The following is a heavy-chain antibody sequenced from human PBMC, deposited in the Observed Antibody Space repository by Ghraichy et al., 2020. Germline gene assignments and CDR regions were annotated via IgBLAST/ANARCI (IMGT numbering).Heavy chain of an antibody. CDR1: GFTFSSYS. Sequence: GSLRHSCAASGFTFSSYSMNWVRQAPGKGLEWVSYISSSSSTIYYADSVKGRFTISRDNAKNSLYLQMNSLRAEDTAVYYCATLGYCSGGSCPGFDYWGQGTLVTVSS. J-gene: IGHJ4*02. D-gene: IGHD2-15*01. CDR2: ISSSSSTI. CDR3: ATLGYCSGGSCPGFDY. V-gene: IGHV3-48*01.